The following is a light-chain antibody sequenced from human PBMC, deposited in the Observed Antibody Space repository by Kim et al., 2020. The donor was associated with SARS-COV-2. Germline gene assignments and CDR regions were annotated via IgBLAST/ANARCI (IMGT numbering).Light chain of an antibody. CDR3: LLFHGNFA. CDR1: TGAVTDTSY. CDR2: KTD. J-gene: IGLJ1*01. Sequence: QTVVTQEPSLTVSPGGTVTLTCGLSTGAVTDTSYASWFQQKPGQAVRSLIYKTDRRHSWTPARFSGSLLGGKAALTVSNVQPEDEAEYFCLLFHGNFAFGTGTTVTVL. V-gene: IGLV7-43*01.